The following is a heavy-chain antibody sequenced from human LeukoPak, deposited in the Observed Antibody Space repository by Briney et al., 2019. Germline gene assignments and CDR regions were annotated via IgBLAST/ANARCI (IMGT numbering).Heavy chain of an antibody. J-gene: IGHJ5*02. D-gene: IGHD6-19*01. CDR1: GYTFTGYY. CDR2: INPSGGST. V-gene: IGHV1-46*01. Sequence: GASVKVSCKASGYTFTGYYMHWVRQAPGQGLEWMGIINPSGGSTSYAQKFQGRVIMTRDTSTSTVYMELSSLRSEDTAVYYCARVPGYSSGWSPRYNWFDPWGQGTLVTVSS. CDR3: ARVPGYSSGWSPRYNWFDP.